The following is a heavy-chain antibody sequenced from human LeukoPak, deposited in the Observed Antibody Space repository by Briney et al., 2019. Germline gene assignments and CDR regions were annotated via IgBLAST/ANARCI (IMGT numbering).Heavy chain of an antibody. Sequence: SETLSLTCTVSGFSISSGYYWGWIRQPPGKGLEWTGSIYHSGNTYYNPSLKSRLTMSVDTSKNQFSLKLTSVTAADTAVYYCARSGPSRQVDYWGQGTLVTVSS. CDR3: ARSGPSRQVDY. CDR2: IYHSGNT. D-gene: IGHD6-25*01. V-gene: IGHV4-38-2*02. CDR1: GFSISSGYY. J-gene: IGHJ4*02.